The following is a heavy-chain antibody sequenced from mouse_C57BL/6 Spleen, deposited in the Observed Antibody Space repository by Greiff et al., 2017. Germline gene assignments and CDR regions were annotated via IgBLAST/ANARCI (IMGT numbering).Heavy chain of an antibody. CDR2: INPNYGTT. CDR3: AILRRGGYYFDY. V-gene: IGHV1-39*01. J-gene: IGHJ2*01. D-gene: IGHD1-1*01. CDR1: GYSFTDYN. Sequence: EVQLVESGPELVKPGASVKISCKASGYSFTDYNMNWVKQSNGKSLEWIGVINPNYGTTSYNQKFKGKATLTVDQSSSTAYMQLNSLTSEDSAVYYCAILRRGGYYFDYWGQGTTLTVSS.